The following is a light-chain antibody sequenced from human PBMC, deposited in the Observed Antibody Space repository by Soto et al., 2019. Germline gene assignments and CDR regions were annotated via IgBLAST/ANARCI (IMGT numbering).Light chain of an antibody. V-gene: IGKV3-15*01. CDR3: QHYNSYSEA. CDR2: GAS. CDR1: ESVSTN. J-gene: IGKJ1*01. Sequence: EIEMSQSPATLSLAPGERVTLSCRASESVSTNLAWYQQKAGQAPRLLIYGASTRATGIPARFSGGGSGTEFTLTISSLQPDDFATYYCQHYNSYSEAFGQGTKVDIK.